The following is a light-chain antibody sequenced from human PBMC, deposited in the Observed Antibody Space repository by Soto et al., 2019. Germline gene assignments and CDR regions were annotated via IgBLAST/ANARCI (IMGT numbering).Light chain of an antibody. CDR2: EVS. Sequence: QSVLTQPASVSGSPGQSITISCTGTNTDVGGSNYVSWYQQHPGKAPKLMIYEVSNRPSGVSNRFSGSKSGNTASLTISGLQAEDEADYYCSSFTSSNTLEGVFGTGTKLTVL. V-gene: IGLV2-14*01. J-gene: IGLJ1*01. CDR1: NTDVGGSNY. CDR3: SSFTSSNTLEGV.